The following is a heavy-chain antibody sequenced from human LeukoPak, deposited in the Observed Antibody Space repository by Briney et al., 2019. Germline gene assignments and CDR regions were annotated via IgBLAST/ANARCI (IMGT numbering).Heavy chain of an antibody. J-gene: IGHJ4*02. D-gene: IGHD2-15*01. V-gene: IGHV4-31*03. CDR1: GGSASSGGY. Sequence: SETLSLTCTVSGGSASSGGYWSWIRQHPGKGLEWIGYIHKSGRTYYNLSLKSRVTISADTSQSHFSLKLSSVTAADTAVYYCAGLVLLEAAQFDSWGQGTLVTVSS. CDR3: AGLVLLEAAQFDS. CDR2: IHKSGRT.